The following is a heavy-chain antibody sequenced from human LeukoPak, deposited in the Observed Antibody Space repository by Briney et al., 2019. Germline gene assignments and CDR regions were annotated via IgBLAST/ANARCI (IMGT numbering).Heavy chain of an antibody. CDR1: GYTFTRYA. Sequence: ASVKVSCKASGYTFTRYAMNWVRQAPGQGLEWMGWINPNSGGTNYAQKFQGRVTMTRDTSISTAYMELSRLRSDDTAVYYCARGDTMIVTWGQGTLVTVSS. D-gene: IGHD3-22*01. CDR2: INPNSGGT. J-gene: IGHJ4*02. CDR3: ARGDTMIVT. V-gene: IGHV1-2*02.